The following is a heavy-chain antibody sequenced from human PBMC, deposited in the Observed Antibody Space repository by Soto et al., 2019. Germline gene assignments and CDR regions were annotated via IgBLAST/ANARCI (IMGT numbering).Heavy chain of an antibody. Sequence: EVQLMESGGGLVQPGGSLRVSCAASGFEFSAYWMTWVRQAPGKGLEWVANIKKDGREKYYGDSVRGRFSVFRDNAQNAVVLQMNSLKGEDTAVYYGARGRDKSGDYPKFFDYWGQGTLVTVSS. V-gene: IGHV3-7*01. CDR1: GFEFSAYW. CDR3: ARGRDKSGDYPKFFDY. D-gene: IGHD3-22*01. J-gene: IGHJ4*02. CDR2: IKKDGREK.